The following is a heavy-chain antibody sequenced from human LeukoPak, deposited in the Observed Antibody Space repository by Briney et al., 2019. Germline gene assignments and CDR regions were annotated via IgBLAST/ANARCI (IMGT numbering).Heavy chain of an antibody. J-gene: IGHJ4*02. CDR2: IIPILGIA. CDR3: ARDRYTIFGVAMFDY. V-gene: IGHV1-69*04. CDR1: GGTFSSYA. D-gene: IGHD3-3*01. Sequence: ASVKVSCKASGGTFSSYAISWVRQAPGQGLEWMGRIIPILGIANYAQKFQGRVTITADKSTSTAYMELSSLRSEDTAVYYCARDRYTIFGVAMFDYWGQGTLVTVSS.